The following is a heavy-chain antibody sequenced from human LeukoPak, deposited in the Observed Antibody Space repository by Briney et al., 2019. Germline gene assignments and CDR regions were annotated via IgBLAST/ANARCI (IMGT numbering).Heavy chain of an antibody. V-gene: IGHV1-46*02. Sequence: ASVKVSCKASGYTFNSYYMHWVRQAPGQGLEWMGIINPSGGSTSYAQKFQGRVTMTRDTSTSTVYMELSSLRSEDTAVYYCARVPLFESPRRRNAFDIWGQGTMVTVSS. J-gene: IGHJ3*02. CDR2: INPSGGST. D-gene: IGHD3-10*02. CDR1: GYTFNSYY. CDR3: ARVPLFESPRRRNAFDI.